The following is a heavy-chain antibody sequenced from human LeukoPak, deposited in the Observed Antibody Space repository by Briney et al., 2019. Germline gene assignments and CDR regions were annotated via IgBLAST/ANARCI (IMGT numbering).Heavy chain of an antibody. CDR1: GFTFTTYA. D-gene: IGHD4-23*01. V-gene: IGHV3-23*01. Sequence: PGGSLRLSCAASGFTFTTYAMSWVRQAPGKGLEWVSTVANSSVDTYYADSVRGRFTISRDNSRNTVYLQINSLRAEDTAVYYCAKSHSVAQRGYFDYWGQGTLVTVSS. CDR2: VANSSVDT. J-gene: IGHJ4*02. CDR3: AKSHSVAQRGYFDY.